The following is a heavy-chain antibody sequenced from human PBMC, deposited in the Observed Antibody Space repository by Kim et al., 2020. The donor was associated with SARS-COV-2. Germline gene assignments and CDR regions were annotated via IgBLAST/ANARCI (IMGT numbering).Heavy chain of an antibody. CDR1: GYTFTSYD. Sequence: ASVKVSCKASGYTFTSYDINWVRQATGQGLEWMGWMNPNSGNTGYAQKFQGRVTMTRNTSISTAYMELSSLRSEDTAVYYCARGYYGDRSDYYYYYGMDVWGQGTTVTVSS. CDR3: ARGYYGDRSDYYYYYGMDV. J-gene: IGHJ6*02. V-gene: IGHV1-8*01. D-gene: IGHD4-17*01. CDR2: MNPNSGNT.